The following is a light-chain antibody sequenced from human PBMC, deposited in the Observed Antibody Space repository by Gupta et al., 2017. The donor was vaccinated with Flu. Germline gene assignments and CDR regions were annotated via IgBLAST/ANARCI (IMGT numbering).Light chain of an antibody. Sequence: EIVLTQSPATLSLSPGERATLSCGASQSVKKNYLAWYQLKPGRAPRLLIYDASNRATGIPDRFSGSGSGTDFTLTISRLEPEDFALYYCQQYGSSLYTFGQGTNMEI. CDR3: QQYGSSLYT. CDR2: DAS. CDR1: QSVKKNY. J-gene: IGKJ2*01. V-gene: IGKV3D-20*01.